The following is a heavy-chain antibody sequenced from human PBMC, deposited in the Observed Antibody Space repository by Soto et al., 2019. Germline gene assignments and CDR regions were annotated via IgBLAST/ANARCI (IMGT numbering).Heavy chain of an antibody. CDR2: IYHIGST. J-gene: IGHJ4*02. Sequence: PSETLSLTCTVSGAPINSDYWSWIRQSPGKGLEWIGYIYHIGSTDYNPSLKSRVTISIDKSKNQFSLKLSSVTAEDTAVYYCARGGMITFGGVIVISPFDYWGQGTLVTVSS. CDR1: GAPINSDY. V-gene: IGHV4-59*12. D-gene: IGHD3-16*02. CDR3: ARGGMITFGGVIVISPFDY.